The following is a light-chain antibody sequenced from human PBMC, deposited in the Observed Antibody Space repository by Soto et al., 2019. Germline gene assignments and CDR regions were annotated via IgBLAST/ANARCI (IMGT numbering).Light chain of an antibody. CDR1: NIGSKS. CDR2: DDR. J-gene: IGLJ2*01. CDR3: QVWDRSSDQVV. V-gene: IGLV3-21*02. Sequence: SYELTQPPSVSVAPGQTARITCGGNNIGSKSVHWYQQRPGQAPVLVVYDDRDRPSGIPERFSGANSGNTATLTINRVEAGDEAGYYCQVWDRSSDQVVFGGGTKLTVL.